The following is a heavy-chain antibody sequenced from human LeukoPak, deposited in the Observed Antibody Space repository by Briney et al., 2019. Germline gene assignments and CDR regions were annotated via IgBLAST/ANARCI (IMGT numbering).Heavy chain of an antibody. D-gene: IGHD2-2*01. CDR3: ARGRRTTQYQVFDF. J-gene: IGHJ4*02. CDR1: GFPFDNSW. Sequence: QSGGSLRLSCTASGFPFDNSWMNWVRQAPGKGLEWVANIKEDGSDEYYADSVKGRFTISRDNAKNSLTLQMNSLRAEDTALYHCARGRRTTQYQVFDFWGQGILVTVSS. V-gene: IGHV3-7*01. CDR2: IKEDGSDE.